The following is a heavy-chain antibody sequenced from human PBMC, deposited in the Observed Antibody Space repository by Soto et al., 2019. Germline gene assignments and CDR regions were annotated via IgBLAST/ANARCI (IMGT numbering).Heavy chain of an antibody. V-gene: IGHV3-48*03. Sequence: GGSLRLSWAASGFTFSSYEMNWVRQAPGKGLEWVSYISSSGSTIYYADSVKGRFTISRDNAKNSLYLQMNSLRAEDTAVYYCARGTYDFWSGYYRDAFDIWGQGTMVTVSS. CDR1: GFTFSSYE. CDR2: ISSSGSTI. J-gene: IGHJ3*02. CDR3: ARGTYDFWSGYYRDAFDI. D-gene: IGHD3-3*01.